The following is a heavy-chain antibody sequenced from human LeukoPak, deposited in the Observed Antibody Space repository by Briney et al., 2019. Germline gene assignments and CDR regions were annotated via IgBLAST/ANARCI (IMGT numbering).Heavy chain of an antibody. D-gene: IGHD1-1*01. CDR1: GYSISSGYY. CDR2: IYHSGST. J-gene: IGHJ6*04. Sequence: SETLSLTCAVSGYSISSGYYWGWIRQPPGKGLGWIGSIYHSGSTYYNPSLKSRVTISVDTSKNQFSLKLSSVTAADTAVYYCARESTTGTTVGYYGMDVWGKGTTVTVSS. V-gene: IGHV4-38-2*02. CDR3: ARESTTGTTVGYYGMDV.